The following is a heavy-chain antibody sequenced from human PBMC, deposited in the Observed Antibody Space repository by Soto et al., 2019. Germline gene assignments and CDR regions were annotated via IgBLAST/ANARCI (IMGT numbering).Heavy chain of an antibody. D-gene: IGHD3-3*01. CDR1: GFTFGSYW. CDR3: VRDTNWAFDI. V-gene: IGHV3-7*01. CDR2: IKPDGSAT. Sequence: EVQLVESGGGLVQPGGSLRLSCAVSGFTFGSYWMNWVRLIPGKGLEWVAYIKPDGSATYYVDSVKGRFTISRDNAKNSLYLQMNSLRDEDTAVYYCVRDTNWAFDIWGQGTMVTVSS. J-gene: IGHJ3*02.